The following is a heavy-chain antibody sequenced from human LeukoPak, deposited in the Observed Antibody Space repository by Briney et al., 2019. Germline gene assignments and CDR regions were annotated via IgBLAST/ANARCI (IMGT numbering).Heavy chain of an antibody. CDR2: INPSGGST. CDR1: GYTFTSYY. J-gene: IGHJ6*03. Sequence: ASVKVSCKASGYTFTSYYMHWVRQAPGQGLEWMGIINPSGGSTSYAQKFQGRVTMTRDTSTSTVYMELSSLRSEDTAVYYCARGDVAAAGTDFIGYYYMDVWGKGTTVTVSS. V-gene: IGHV1-46*01. D-gene: IGHD6-13*01. CDR3: ARGDVAAAGTDFIGYYYMDV.